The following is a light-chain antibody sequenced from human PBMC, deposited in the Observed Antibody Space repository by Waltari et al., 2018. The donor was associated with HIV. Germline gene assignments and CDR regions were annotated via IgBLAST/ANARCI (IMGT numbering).Light chain of an antibody. CDR1: QSLLHSNGYTY. CDR2: LGS. CDR3: MQPLQTPWT. V-gene: IGKV2-28*01. Sequence: DIVMTQSPLSLHVPPGTPASISCRSSQSLLHSNGYTYLDWYLQKPGQSPQLLIYLGSTRASGVPDRFSGSGAGTNFTLKINRVEAEDVGIYYCMQPLQTPWTFGQGTKVEIK. J-gene: IGKJ1*01.